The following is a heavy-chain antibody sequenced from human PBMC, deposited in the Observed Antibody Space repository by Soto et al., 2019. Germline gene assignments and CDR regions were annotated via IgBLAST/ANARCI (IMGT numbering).Heavy chain of an antibody. CDR3: ARVDHRGYFAILTDY. CDR1: GDSLSSGGHY. V-gene: IGHV4-31*03. J-gene: IGHJ4*02. Sequence: SETLSLTCTVSGDSLSSGGHYWSWILQHPGKGLEWIGHIYDSVNTYYSPSLRSRVTISADMSKNQFSLNLRSVTAADTAVYYCARVDHRGYFAILTDYWGQGTLVTVSS. D-gene: IGHD3-9*01. CDR2: IYDSVNT.